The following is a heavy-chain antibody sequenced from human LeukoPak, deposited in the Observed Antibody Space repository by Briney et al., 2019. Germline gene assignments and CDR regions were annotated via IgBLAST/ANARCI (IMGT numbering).Heavy chain of an antibody. V-gene: IGHV4-39*07. CDR3: ARDVRDSSGYYLRIFGY. CDR1: GGSISTSDNY. J-gene: IGHJ4*02. D-gene: IGHD3-22*01. Sequence: SETLSLTCIVSGGSISTSDNYWGWIRQPPGKALEWIGSIHYRGSTYYNPSLRSRVIMSIDGSTNRFSLKLSSMTAADTAVYYCARDVRDSSGYYLRIFGYWGQGILVTVSS. CDR2: IHYRGST.